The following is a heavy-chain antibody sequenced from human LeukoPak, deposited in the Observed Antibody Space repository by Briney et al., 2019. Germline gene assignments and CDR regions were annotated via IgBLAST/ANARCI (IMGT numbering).Heavy chain of an antibody. CDR2: ISSSSSYI. CDR3: ASSPPDYDFWSGYYSYYYYGMDV. J-gene: IGHJ6*02. Sequence: GGSLRLSCAASGFTFSSYSMNWVRQAPGKGLEWVSSISSSSSYIYYADSVKGRFTISRDNAKNSLYLQMYSLRAEDTAVYYCASSPPDYDFWSGYYSYYYYGMDVWGQGTTVTVSS. D-gene: IGHD3-3*01. CDR1: GFTFSSYS. V-gene: IGHV3-21*01.